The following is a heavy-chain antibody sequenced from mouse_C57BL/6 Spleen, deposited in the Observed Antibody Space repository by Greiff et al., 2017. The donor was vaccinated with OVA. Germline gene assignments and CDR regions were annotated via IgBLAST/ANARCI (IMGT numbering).Heavy chain of an antibody. D-gene: IGHD4-1*02. V-gene: IGHV1-42*01. CDR1: GYSFTGYY. Sequence: VQLQQSGPELVKPGASVKLSCKASGYSFTGYYMNWVKQSPEKSLEWIGEINPSTGGTTYNEKFKAKATLTVDKSSSTAYMQLTSLTSEDAAVYYCARLVNFDFEYWGQGTTLTVSS. CDR2: INPSTGGT. J-gene: IGHJ2*01. CDR3: ARLVNFDFEY.